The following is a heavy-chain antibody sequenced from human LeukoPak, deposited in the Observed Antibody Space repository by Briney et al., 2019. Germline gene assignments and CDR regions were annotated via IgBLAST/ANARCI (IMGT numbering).Heavy chain of an antibody. Sequence: PSETLSLTCTVSGGSISSYYWSWIRQSPGKGLEWIGSIYYSGSTDYNPSLKRRVSISVDTSRNQFSLKLSSVTAADTAVYYCARHVLFYYLYYMDVWGKGTTVTVSS. CDR2: IYYSGST. J-gene: IGHJ6*03. V-gene: IGHV4-59*08. CDR1: GGSISSYY. D-gene: IGHD3-10*01. CDR3: ARHVLFYYLYYMDV.